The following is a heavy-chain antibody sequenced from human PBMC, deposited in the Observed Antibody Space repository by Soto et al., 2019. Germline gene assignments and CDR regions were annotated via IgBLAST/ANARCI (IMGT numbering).Heavy chain of an antibody. D-gene: IGHD3-16*01. CDR1: GFTFSSYV. V-gene: IGHV3-23*01. Sequence: EVQLLESGGGLVQPGGSLRLSCAASGFTFSSYVMSWVRQAPGKGLGWVSGIGGSSTYYADSVKGRFTISRDNSKNTLYLQMNSLRAEDTAIYYCAKGWGDYWGQGTLVTVSS. J-gene: IGHJ4*02. CDR3: AKGWGDY. CDR2: IGGSST.